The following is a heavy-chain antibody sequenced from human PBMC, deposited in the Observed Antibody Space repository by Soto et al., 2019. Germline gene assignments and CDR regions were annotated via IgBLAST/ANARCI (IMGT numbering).Heavy chain of an antibody. D-gene: IGHD2-15*01. J-gene: IGHJ6*03. Sequence: ASVKVSCKASGYTFTSYDINWVRQATGQGLEWMGWMNPNSGNTGYAQKFQGRVTMTRNTSISTAYMELSSLRSEDTAVYYCAREGNDIVVVVAAGYYMDVWGKGTTVTVSS. CDR3: AREGNDIVVVVAAGYYMDV. V-gene: IGHV1-8*01. CDR1: GYTFTSYD. CDR2: MNPNSGNT.